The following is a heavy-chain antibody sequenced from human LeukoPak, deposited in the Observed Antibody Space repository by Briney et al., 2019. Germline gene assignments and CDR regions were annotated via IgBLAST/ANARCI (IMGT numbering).Heavy chain of an antibody. CDR2: ISNTGDST. CDR1: GFIFTTYA. CDR3: AKDNDPRAYSAYDSYDY. V-gene: IGHV3-23*01. Sequence: GGSLRLSCAASGFIFTTYAMSWLRQAPGKGLEWVSAISNTGDSTYHADSVKGRFTISRDNSKNTLFLQMNSLRAEDTAVYYCAKDNDPRAYSAYDSYDYWGQGTLVTVSS. J-gene: IGHJ4*02. D-gene: IGHD5-12*01.